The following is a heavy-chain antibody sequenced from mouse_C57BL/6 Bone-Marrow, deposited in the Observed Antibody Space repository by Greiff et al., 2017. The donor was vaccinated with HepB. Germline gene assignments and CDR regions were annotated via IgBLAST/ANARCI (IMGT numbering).Heavy chain of an antibody. J-gene: IGHJ3*01. CDR2: IDPSDSYT. Sequence: QVQLQQPGAELVRPGTSVKLSCKASGYTFTSYWMHWVKQRPGQGLEWIGVIDPSDSYTNYNQKFKGKATLTVDTSSSTAYMQLSSLTSEDSAVYYCARREGYIVYDCYQGGFAYWGQGTLVTVSA. CDR3: ARREGYIVYDCYQGGFAY. V-gene: IGHV1-59*01. CDR1: GYTFTSYW. D-gene: IGHD2-3*01.